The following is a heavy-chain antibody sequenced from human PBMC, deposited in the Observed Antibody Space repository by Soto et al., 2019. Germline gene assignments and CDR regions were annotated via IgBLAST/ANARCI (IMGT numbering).Heavy chain of an antibody. J-gene: IGHJ3*02. CDR1: GGSISSGGYS. CDR3: ARDFFSGGVFDI. D-gene: IGHD2-8*01. CDR2: MYYSGST. V-gene: IGHV4-61*08. Sequence: SETLSLTCAVSGGSISSGGYSWSWIRQPPGKGLEWIGYMYYSGSTNYNPSLKSRVTISVDTSENQFSLKLSSVTAADTAVYYCARDFFSGGVFDIWGQGTMVTVSS.